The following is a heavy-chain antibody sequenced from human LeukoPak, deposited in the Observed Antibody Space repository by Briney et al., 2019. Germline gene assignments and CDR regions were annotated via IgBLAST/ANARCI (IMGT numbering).Heavy chain of an antibody. CDR3: ARGRWLQLPDR. CDR1: GGSISNYY. CDR2: IYYTGST. J-gene: IGHJ4*02. V-gene: IGHV4-59*01. D-gene: IGHD5-24*01. Sequence: SETLSLTCTVSGGSISNYYWSWIRQPPQEGLEWIGFIYYTGSTDYNPSLKSRVTISVDTSKNQFSLKLSSVTAADTAVYYCARGRWLQLPDRWGQGTLVTVSS.